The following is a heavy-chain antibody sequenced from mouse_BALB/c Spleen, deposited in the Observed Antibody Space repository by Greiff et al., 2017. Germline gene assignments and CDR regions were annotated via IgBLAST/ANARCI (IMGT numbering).Heavy chain of an antibody. D-gene: IGHD1-1*01. V-gene: IGHV5-12-2*01. J-gene: IGHJ4*01. CDR2: ISNGGGST. CDR3: ARNHYYGSPFYAMDY. Sequence: EVKVVESGGGLVQPGGSLKLSCAASGFTFSSYTMSWVRQTPEKRLEWVAYISNGGGSTYYPDTVKGRFTISRDNAKNTLYLQMSSLKSEDTAMYYCARNHYYGSPFYAMDYWGQGTSVTVSS. CDR1: GFTFSSYT.